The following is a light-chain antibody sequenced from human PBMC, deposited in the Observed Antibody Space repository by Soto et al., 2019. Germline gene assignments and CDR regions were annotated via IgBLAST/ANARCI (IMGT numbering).Light chain of an antibody. CDR3: QQYGSSPRT. J-gene: IGKJ1*01. V-gene: IGKV3-20*01. Sequence: LTQSPATLSLSPGERATLHCRASQSVSSYLAWYQQKPGQAPRLLIYGASSRATGIPDRFSGSGSGTDFTLTISRLEPEDFAVYYCQQYGSSPRTFGQGTNVDI. CDR2: GAS. CDR1: QSVSSY.